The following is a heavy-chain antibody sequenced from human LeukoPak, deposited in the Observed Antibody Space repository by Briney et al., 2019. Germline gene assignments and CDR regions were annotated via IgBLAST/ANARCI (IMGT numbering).Heavy chain of an antibody. CDR1: GFAFTSYT. V-gene: IGHV3-69-1*01. J-gene: IGHJ4*02. CDR2: ITTSGSI. D-gene: IGHD5-12*01. CDR3: ARDRDIVAFDF. Sequence: GGSPRLSCAASGFAFTSYTINWVRQAPGKGLEWVSSITTSGSIKYADSVKGRFTISRDNAKNSEYLQMSSLRADDTAVYFCARDRDIVAFDFWGQGTLVTVSS.